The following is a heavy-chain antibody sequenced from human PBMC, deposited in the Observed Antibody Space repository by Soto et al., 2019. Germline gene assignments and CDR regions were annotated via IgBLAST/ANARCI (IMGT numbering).Heavy chain of an antibody. D-gene: IGHD2-21*02. CDR3: ARGPDCNGGPGDCYYPGVS. V-gene: IGHV3-74*01. CDR2: INMDGATT. CDR1: GFTFSGYW. Sequence: GGPLSLSCATPGFTFSGYWMHWVRQAPGKGLVWVSRINMDGATTDYADSVKGRSTISRDNAKNTLSLQMNSLTVEDTAIYYCARGPDCNGGPGDCYYPGVSWGRGTLVTVSS. J-gene: IGHJ5*02.